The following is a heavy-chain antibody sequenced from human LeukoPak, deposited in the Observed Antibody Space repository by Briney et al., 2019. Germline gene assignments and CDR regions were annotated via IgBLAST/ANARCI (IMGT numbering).Heavy chain of an antibody. Sequence: GSLRLSCAASGFTFSSYGMHWVRQAPGKGLEWVAVIWYGGSNKYYADSVKGRFTISRDNSKNTLYLQMNSLRAEDTAVYYCARDRGFWSGFDYWGQGTLVTVSS. CDR2: IWYGGSNK. J-gene: IGHJ4*02. V-gene: IGHV3-33*01. CDR3: ARDRGFWSGFDY. D-gene: IGHD3-3*01. CDR1: GFTFSSYG.